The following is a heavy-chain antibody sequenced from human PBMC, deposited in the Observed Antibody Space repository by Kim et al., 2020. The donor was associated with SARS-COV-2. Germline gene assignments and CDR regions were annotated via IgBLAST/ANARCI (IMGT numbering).Heavy chain of an antibody. J-gene: IGHJ4*02. Sequence: YADSVKGRFTITRDNTKNTLYLQMNRLRAEDTAVYDCAREQGGAFGLVDYWGQGTLVTVSS. D-gene: IGHD3-3*01. V-gene: IGHV3-30*01. CDR3: AREQGGAFGLVDY.